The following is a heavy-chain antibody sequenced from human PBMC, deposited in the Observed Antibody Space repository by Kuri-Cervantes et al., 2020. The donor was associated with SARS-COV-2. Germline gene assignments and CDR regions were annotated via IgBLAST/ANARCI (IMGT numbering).Heavy chain of an antibody. CDR3: ARDQRGVIVGAHRHAFDI. Sequence: GESLKISCAASGFTFTSYPMHWVRQAPGKGLEWVAVISYDGSNKYYADSVKGRFTISRDNSKNTLYLQMNSLRAEDTAVYYCARDQRGVIVGAHRHAFDIWGQGTMVTVSS. D-gene: IGHD1-26*01. V-gene: IGHV3-30*04. J-gene: IGHJ3*02. CDR2: ISYDGSNK. CDR1: GFTFTSYP.